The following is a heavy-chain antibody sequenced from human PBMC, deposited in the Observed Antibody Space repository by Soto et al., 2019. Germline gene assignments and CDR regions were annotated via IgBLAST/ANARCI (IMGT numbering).Heavy chain of an antibody. CDR3: ARDLGNNFGSSGY. CDR1: GFTFSNYA. D-gene: IGHD1-1*01. CDR2: ISYDGSNK. V-gene: IGHV3-30-3*01. J-gene: IGHJ4*02. Sequence: GGSLRLSCVASGFTFSNYAMNWVRQAPGKGLEWVAVISYDGSNKYYADSVKGRITISRDNSRNTLYLQMNNLRAEDTAMYYCARDLGNNFGSSGYWGKGPLVTVSS.